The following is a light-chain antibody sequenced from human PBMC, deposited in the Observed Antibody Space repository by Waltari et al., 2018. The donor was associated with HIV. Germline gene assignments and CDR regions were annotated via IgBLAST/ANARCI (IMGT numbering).Light chain of an antibody. J-gene: IGLJ2*01. V-gene: IGLV3-21*02. CDR3: QVWDSSTYNPEVV. Sequence: SYVVSQPPSVSVAPGQTARITCGGNNIGTKSVHWHQQTPGQAPVLVVYDDSDRRSGIPERFSGSNSGNTATLTISRVEAGDEADYYCQVWDSSTYNPEVVFGGGTKMTVL. CDR2: DDS. CDR1: NIGTKS.